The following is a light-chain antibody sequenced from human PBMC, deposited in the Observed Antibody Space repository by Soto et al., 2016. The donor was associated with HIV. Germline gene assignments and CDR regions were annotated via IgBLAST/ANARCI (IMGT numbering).Light chain of an antibody. J-gene: IGKJ4*01. CDR2: AAS. CDR3: QKYNGAPALT. Sequence: DIQMTQSPSSLSASVGDRVTITCRASQGISNYLAWYQQKAGKAPKLPISAASTLESGVPSRFRGSGSGTDFTLTITSLQPEDVATYYCQKYNGAPALTFGGGTKVEIK. V-gene: IGKV1-27*01. CDR1: QGISNY.